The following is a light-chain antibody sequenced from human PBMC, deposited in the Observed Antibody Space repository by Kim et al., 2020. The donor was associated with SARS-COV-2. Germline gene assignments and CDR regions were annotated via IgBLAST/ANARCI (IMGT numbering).Light chain of an antibody. V-gene: IGLV1-40*01. Sequence: VTISCTGSSSNIGAGYDVHWYQQLPGKAPKLLIYGNSNRPSGVPDRFSCSKSCTSASLAITGLQAEDEADYYCQSYDSSLSGSEVFGGGTQLTVL. CDR2: GNS. CDR1: SSNIGAGYD. J-gene: IGLJ3*02. CDR3: QSYDSSLSGSEV.